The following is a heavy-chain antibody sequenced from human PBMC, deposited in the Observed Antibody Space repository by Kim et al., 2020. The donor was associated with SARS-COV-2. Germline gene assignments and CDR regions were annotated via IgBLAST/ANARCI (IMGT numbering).Heavy chain of an antibody. J-gene: IGHJ4*02. V-gene: IGHV1-69*13. D-gene: IGHD3-9*01. CDR3: ASEDYDILTGYFNY. CDR1: GGTFSSYA. Sequence: SVKVSCKASGGTFSSYAISWVRQAPGQGLEWMGGIIPIFGTANYAQKFQGRVTITADESTSTAYMELSSLRSEDTAVYYCASEDYDILTGYFNYWGQGTLVTVSS. CDR2: IIPIFGTA.